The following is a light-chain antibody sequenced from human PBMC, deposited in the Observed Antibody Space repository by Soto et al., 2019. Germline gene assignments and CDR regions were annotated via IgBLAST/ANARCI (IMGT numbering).Light chain of an antibody. CDR1: QSVDTH. Sequence: EIVMTQSPATLSVSSGERATLSCRASQSVDTHLAWYQQKPGQAPRLLIYGASTRATGIPARFSGSGSGTEFTLTITSLQSEDVAVYYCQQYYNWPPLTFGGGTKVEIK. CDR3: QQYYNWPPLT. CDR2: GAS. V-gene: IGKV3-15*01. J-gene: IGKJ4*01.